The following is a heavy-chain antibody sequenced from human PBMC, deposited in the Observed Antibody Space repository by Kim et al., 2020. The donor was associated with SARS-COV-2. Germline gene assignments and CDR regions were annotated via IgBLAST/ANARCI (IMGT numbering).Heavy chain of an antibody. Sequence: SETLSLTCTVSGGSISSGDYYWSWIRQPPGKGLEWIGYIYYSGSTYYNPSLKSRVTISVDTSKNQFSLKLSSVTAADTAVYYCARIGALKEYYFDYRGQGTLVTVSS. CDR2: IYYSGST. CDR3: ARIGALKEYYFDY. J-gene: IGHJ4*02. CDR1: GGSISSGDYY. V-gene: IGHV4-30-4*01.